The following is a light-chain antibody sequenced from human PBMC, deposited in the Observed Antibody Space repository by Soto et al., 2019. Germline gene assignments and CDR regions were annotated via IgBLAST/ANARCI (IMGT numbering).Light chain of an antibody. CDR3: QQRSNWLT. J-gene: IGKJ4*01. Sequence: EIVLTQSPATLSLSPGERATLSCRASQSVSSYLAWYQQKSGQAPRLLIYDASNRATGIPARFSGSGSGTDFTLTISGLEPEDFAVYYCQQRSNWLTFGGGTKVEIK. CDR1: QSVSSY. CDR2: DAS. V-gene: IGKV3-11*01.